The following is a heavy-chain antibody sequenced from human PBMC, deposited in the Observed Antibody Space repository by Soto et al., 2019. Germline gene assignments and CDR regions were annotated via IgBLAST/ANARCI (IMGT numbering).Heavy chain of an antibody. Sequence: SVKVSCKASGGTFSSYAISWVRQAPGQGLEWMGGIIPIFGTANYAQKFQGRVTITADESTSTAHMELSSLRSEDTAVYYCARGKLDYYYYGMDVWGQGTTVTVSS. CDR2: IIPIFGTA. J-gene: IGHJ6*02. CDR3: ARGKLDYYYYGMDV. V-gene: IGHV1-69*13. CDR1: GGTFSSYA. D-gene: IGHD1-7*01.